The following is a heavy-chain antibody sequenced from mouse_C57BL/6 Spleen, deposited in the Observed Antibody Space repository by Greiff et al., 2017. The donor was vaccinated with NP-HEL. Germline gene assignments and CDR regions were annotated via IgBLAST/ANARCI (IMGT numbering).Heavy chain of an antibody. Sequence: QVQLKQSGAELVRPGASVTLSCKASGYTFTDYEMHWVKQTPVHGLEWIGAIDPETGGTAYNQKFKGKAILTADKSSSTAYMELRSLTSEDSAVYYCTRSPGYYGSSGNWFAYWGQGTLVTVSA. CDR3: TRSPGYYGSSGNWFAY. CDR2: IDPETGGT. V-gene: IGHV1-15*01. CDR1: GYTFTDYE. D-gene: IGHD1-1*01. J-gene: IGHJ3*01.